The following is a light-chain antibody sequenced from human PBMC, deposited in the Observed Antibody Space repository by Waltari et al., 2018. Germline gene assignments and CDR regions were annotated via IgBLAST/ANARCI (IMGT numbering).Light chain of an antibody. V-gene: IGKV3-20*01. CDR3: QNHERLPAT. J-gene: IGKJ1*01. CDR2: AAS. CDR1: QSVSKY. Sequence: EVVLTQSPGTLSLSPGERATLSCRASQSVSKYLAWYQQRPGQDPRLLIYAASTRATGIPDRFSGRGSGTDFSLTISRLEPEDFAVYYCQNHERLPATFGQGTKVEIK.